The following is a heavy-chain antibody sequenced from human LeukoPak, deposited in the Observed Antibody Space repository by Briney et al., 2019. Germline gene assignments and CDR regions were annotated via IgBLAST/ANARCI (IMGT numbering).Heavy chain of an antibody. Sequence: SVKVSXKASGGTFSSYAISWVRQAPGQGLEWMGGIIPIFGTANYAQKFQGRVTITAEESTSTAYMELSSLRSEDTAVYYCARGTDILAVAGTDAFDIWGQGTMVTVSS. D-gene: IGHD6-19*01. J-gene: IGHJ3*02. CDR3: ARGTDILAVAGTDAFDI. V-gene: IGHV1-69*13. CDR2: IIPIFGTA. CDR1: GGTFSSYA.